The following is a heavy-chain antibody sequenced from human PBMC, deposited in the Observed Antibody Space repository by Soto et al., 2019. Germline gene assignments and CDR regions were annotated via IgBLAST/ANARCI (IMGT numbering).Heavy chain of an antibody. Sequence: SETLSLTCTVSGGSISSSSYYWGWIRQPPGKGLEWIGSIYYSGSTYYNPSLKSRVTISVDTSKNQFSLKLSSVTAADTAVYYCARSPGIAAAGNWFDPWGQGTLVTVSS. CDR3: ARSPGIAAAGNWFDP. D-gene: IGHD6-13*01. V-gene: IGHV4-39*01. CDR2: IYYSGST. CDR1: GGSISSSSYY. J-gene: IGHJ5*02.